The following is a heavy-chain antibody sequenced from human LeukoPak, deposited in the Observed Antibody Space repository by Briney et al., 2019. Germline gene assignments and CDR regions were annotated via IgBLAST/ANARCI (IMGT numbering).Heavy chain of an antibody. CDR3: ARLESCSGGSCYLYYFDY. V-gene: IGHV3-7*01. CDR1: GFTFSNYW. J-gene: IGHJ4*02. CDR2: IKQDGSEK. D-gene: IGHD2-15*01. Sequence: GGSLRLSCAASGFTFSNYWMHWVRQAPGKGLEWVANIKQDGSEKYYVDSVKGRFTISRDNAKNSLYLQMNSLRAEDTAVYYCARLESCSGGSCYLYYFDYWGQGTLVTVSS.